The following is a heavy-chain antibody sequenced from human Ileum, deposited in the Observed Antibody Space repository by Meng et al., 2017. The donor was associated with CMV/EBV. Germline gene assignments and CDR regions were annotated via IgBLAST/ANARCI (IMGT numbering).Heavy chain of an antibody. CDR3: VGVGAP. J-gene: IGHJ4*02. CDR2: IYASGST. Sequence: EVQVVESGGGLVRPGGSLRLSCEASGFIVSSTYMTWVRQAPGKGLEWVSVIYASGSTFYADSVKGRFTISRDNSENTLFLQMSSLRVEDTAVYYCVGVGAPGGQGTLVTVSS. D-gene: IGHD1-26*01. CDR1: GFIVSSTY. V-gene: IGHV3-66*01.